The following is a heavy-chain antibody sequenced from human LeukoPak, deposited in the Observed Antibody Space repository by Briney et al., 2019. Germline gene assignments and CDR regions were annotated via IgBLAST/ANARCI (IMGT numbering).Heavy chain of an antibody. Sequence: PSETLSLTCTVSGGSVSTYHWGWIRRPPGKGLEWIGYSYYTGSTNYNPSLTGRVTISVDMSKNQFSLKLISVTAADTAVYHCARVRGGYDAIDHWGQGTLVTVSS. D-gene: IGHD5-12*01. CDR2: SYYTGST. CDR3: ARVRGGYDAIDH. J-gene: IGHJ4*02. V-gene: IGHV4-59*02. CDR1: GGSVSTYH.